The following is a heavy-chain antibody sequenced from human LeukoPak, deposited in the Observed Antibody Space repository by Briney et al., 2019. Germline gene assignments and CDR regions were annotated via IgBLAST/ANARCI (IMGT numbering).Heavy chain of an antibody. J-gene: IGHJ4*02. CDR3: ARDDGSYDYVWGSYRFDY. CDR1: GGSISSYY. D-gene: IGHD3-16*02. Sequence: PSETLSLTCTVSGGSISSYYWSWIRQPPGKGLEWIGYIYYSGSTNYNPPLKSRVTISVDTSKNQFSLKLSSVTAADTAVYYCARDDGSYDYVWGSYRFDYWGQGTLVTVSS. CDR2: IYYSGST. V-gene: IGHV4-59*01.